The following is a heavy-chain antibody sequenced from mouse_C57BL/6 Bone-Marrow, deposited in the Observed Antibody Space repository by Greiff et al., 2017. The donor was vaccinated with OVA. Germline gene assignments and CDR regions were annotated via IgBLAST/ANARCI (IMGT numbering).Heavy chain of an antibody. J-gene: IGHJ2*01. CDR1: GFTFSSYG. D-gene: IGHD2-1*01. CDR2: ISSGGSYT. V-gene: IGHV5-6*01. Sequence: EVQLVESGGDLVKPGGSLKLSCAASGFTFSSYGMSWVRQTPDKRLEWVATISSGGSYTSYPDSVKGRFTISRDNAKNTLYLQMSSLKSEDTAMYDCARRGGNYGFDYWGQGTTLTVSS. CDR3: ARRGGNYGFDY.